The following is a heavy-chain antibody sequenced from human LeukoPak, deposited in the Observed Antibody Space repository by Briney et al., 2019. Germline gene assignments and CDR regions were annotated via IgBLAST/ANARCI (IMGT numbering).Heavy chain of an antibody. Sequence: PSETLSLTCTVSGGSVSSGSYHWSWIRQPPGKGLEWIGYIYYSGSTNYNPSLKSRVTISVDTSKNQFSLKLSSVTAADTAVYYCARGGEYQLLPVRFWFDPWGQGTLVTVSS. V-gene: IGHV4-61*01. CDR1: GGSVSSGSYH. CDR2: IYYSGST. J-gene: IGHJ5*02. CDR3: ARGGEYQLLPVRFWFDP. D-gene: IGHD2-2*01.